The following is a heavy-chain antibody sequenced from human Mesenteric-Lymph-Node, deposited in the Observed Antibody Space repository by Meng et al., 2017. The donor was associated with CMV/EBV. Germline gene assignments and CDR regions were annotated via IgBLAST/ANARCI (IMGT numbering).Heavy chain of an antibody. CDR1: FRGYG. V-gene: IGHV3-23*01. J-gene: IGHJ4*02. CDR2: ISVSGIST. CDR3: AKEFIYYDILTRKYYFDY. D-gene: IGHD3-9*01. Sequence: FRGYGMSWVRQAPGKGLEWVSAISVSGISTYYADSVKDRFTISRDNSKNTVYLQMNSLRAEDTAVYYCAKEFIYYDILTRKYYFDYWGQGTLVTVSS.